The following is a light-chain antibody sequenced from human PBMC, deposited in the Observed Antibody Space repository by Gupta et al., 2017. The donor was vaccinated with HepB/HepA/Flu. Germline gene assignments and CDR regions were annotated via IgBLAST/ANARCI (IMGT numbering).Light chain of an antibody. J-gene: IGKJ1*01. V-gene: IGKV3-20*01. CDR2: GAS. Sequence: IVLTQSPGTLSLAPGERATLSCRASQSVSSYCLAWYQHKPGQAPRLIIYGASSRASGIPDRFSGSGYGTDFTLTSSRREHEDSAIYYLQQYGSPWTFGQGTKVEIK. CDR3: QQYGSPWT. CDR1: QSVSSYC.